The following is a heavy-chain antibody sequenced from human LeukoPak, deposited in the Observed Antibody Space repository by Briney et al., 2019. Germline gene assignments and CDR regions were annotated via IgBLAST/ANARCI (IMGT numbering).Heavy chain of an antibody. CDR1: GFTFSSYW. CDR2: ISYDGSNK. V-gene: IGHV3-30*03. J-gene: IGHJ4*02. D-gene: IGHD6-19*01. CDR3: ARAEWLTSFDY. Sequence: PGGSLRLSCAASGFTFSSYWMHWVRQAPGKGLEWVAVISYDGSNKYYADSVKGRFTISRDNSKNTLYLQMNSLRAEDTAVYYCARAEWLTSFDYWGQGTLVTVSS.